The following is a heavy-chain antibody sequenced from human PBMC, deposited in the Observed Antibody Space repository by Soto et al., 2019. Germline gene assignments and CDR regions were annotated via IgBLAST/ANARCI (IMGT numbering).Heavy chain of an antibody. D-gene: IGHD3-9*01. CDR2: IIPILGIA. CDR3: ARRRGGTISSEFDP. CDR1: GGTFSSYT. V-gene: IGHV1-69*02. Sequence: QVQLVQSGAEVKKPGSSVKVSCKASGGTFSSYTISWVRQAPGQGLEWMGRIIPILGIANYAKKFQGRVTITADKSTRTAYMELSSLRSEGTAVYYCARRRGGTISSEFDPWGQGTLVTVS. J-gene: IGHJ5*02.